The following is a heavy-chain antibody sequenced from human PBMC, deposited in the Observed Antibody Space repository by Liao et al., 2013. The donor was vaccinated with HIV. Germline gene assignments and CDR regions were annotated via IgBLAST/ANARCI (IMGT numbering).Heavy chain of an antibody. CDR2: IFNSGST. V-gene: IGHV4-4*07. D-gene: IGHD3-3*01. Sequence: QVHLQESGPGLVKPSETLSLLCTVSGDSISSDSWSWIRQPAGKGLEWIGRIFNSGSTNYNPSLKSRVTMSLDTSKNQFSVKLRSVTAADTAVYYCARDGSLWSGYYKPYYFDLWGQGTLVTVSS. CDR3: ARDGSLWSGYYKPYYFDL. J-gene: IGHJ4*02. CDR1: GDSISSDS.